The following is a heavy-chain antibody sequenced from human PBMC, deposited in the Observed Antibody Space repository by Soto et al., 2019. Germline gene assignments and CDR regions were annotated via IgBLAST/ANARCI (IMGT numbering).Heavy chain of an antibody. J-gene: IGHJ4*02. V-gene: IGHV4-4*02. CDR3: ARRWGEGRVDY. Sequence: QVQLQESGPGLVKPSGTLSLTCAVSGGSISSSNWWSWVRQPPGKGLEWIGEIYHSGNTNYNRSLKSRVTMAVDKSRNQFSLKLSSVTAADTAVYYCARRWGEGRVDYWGQGTLVTVSS. CDR1: GGSISSSNW. CDR2: IYHSGNT. D-gene: IGHD3-10*01.